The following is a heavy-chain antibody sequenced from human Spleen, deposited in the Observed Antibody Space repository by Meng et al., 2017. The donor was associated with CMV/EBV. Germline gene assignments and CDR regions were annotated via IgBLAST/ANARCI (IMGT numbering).Heavy chain of an antibody. J-gene: IGHJ4*02. CDR1: GYFFSQSG. Sequence: ASGYFFSQSGLSWVRQAPGQGLEYMGWISTFNGDTNYAQKFQGRVTLITDTSTSTAYMELRSLRSDDTAVYYCARIRYGSNSLDFWGQGTLVTVSS. D-gene: IGHD3-10*01. CDR3: ARIRYGSNSLDF. V-gene: IGHV1-18*01. CDR2: ISTFNGDT.